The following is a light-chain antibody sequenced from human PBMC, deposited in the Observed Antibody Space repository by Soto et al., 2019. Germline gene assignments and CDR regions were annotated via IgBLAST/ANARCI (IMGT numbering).Light chain of an antibody. Sequence: DIQMAQSPSTLSGSVGDTVTITCRASQTISSWLAWYQQKPGKAPKLLIYKASTLKSGVPSRFSGSGSGTDFTLTISSLQPEDFATYYCQQSHSTPPTFGPGTRLEIK. J-gene: IGKJ5*01. CDR2: KAS. V-gene: IGKV1-5*03. CDR1: QTISSW. CDR3: QQSHSTPPT.